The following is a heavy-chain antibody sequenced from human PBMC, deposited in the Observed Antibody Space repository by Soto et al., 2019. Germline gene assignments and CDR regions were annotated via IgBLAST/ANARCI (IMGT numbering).Heavy chain of an antibody. CDR3: AKGLLAIVGTTLPRDAFNI. J-gene: IGHJ3*02. Sequence: GGSLRLSCAASGFSFTTYVMHWVRQAPGKWLEWVAVISHDGSYKYYGDAVKGRFTISRDTSKNAVYLEMNSLRPEDTAVYYCAKGLLAIVGTTLPRDAFNIWGQGTMVTVSS. V-gene: IGHV3-30*18. D-gene: IGHD1-26*01. CDR2: ISHDGSYK. CDR1: GFSFTTYV.